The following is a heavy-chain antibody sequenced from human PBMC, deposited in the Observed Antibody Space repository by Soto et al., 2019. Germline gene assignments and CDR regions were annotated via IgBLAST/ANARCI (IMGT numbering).Heavy chain of an antibody. J-gene: IGHJ5*02. D-gene: IGHD5-18*01. Sequence: QVQLQESGPGLVKPSQTLSLTCTVSGGSISSGGYYWSWIRQHPGKGLEWIGYIYYSGSTYYNPSLKSRVTISVDASKNQFSLKLSSVTAADTAVYYCARIQLWLGIAGWFDPWGQGTLVTVSS. CDR3: ARIQLWLGIAGWFDP. CDR1: GGSISSGGYY. V-gene: IGHV4-31*03. CDR2: IYYSGST.